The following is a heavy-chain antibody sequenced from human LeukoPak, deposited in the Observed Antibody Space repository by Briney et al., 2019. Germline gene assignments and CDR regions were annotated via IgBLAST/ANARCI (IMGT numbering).Heavy chain of an antibody. V-gene: IGHV3-48*02. Sequence: GGSLRLSCAASGFTFSSNNMIWVRQAPGKGLEWVSYISPGTSTIFYADSVKGRFTISRDNAKNSLYLQMNSLRDEDTAVYYCARDEHQYFYASSGRFDYWGQGTLVTVSS. CDR3: ARDEHQYFYASSGRFDY. CDR2: ISPGTSTI. CDR1: GFTFSSNN. D-gene: IGHD3-22*01. J-gene: IGHJ4*02.